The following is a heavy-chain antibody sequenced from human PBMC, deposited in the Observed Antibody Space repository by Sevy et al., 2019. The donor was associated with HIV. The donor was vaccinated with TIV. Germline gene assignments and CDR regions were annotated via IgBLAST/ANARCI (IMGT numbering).Heavy chain of an antibody. CDR2: ISSGSSTI. Sequence: GGSLRLSCAASGFTFSSYSMNWVRQAPGKGLEWVSYISSGSSTIYYADSVKGRFTISRDNAKNSLYLQMNSLRDEDTAVYYCTRANLGYCSGGSCSTFGYWGQGTLVTVSS. CDR1: GFTFSSYS. CDR3: TRANLGYCSGGSCSTFGY. D-gene: IGHD2-15*01. V-gene: IGHV3-48*02. J-gene: IGHJ4*02.